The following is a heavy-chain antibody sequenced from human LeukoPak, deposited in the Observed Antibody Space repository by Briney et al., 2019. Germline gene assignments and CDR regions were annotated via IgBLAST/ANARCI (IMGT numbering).Heavy chain of an antibody. CDR2: INHDGNT. Sequence: PSETLSLTCTVSGASISSSSYYWGWIRQPPGKGLEWIGSINHDGNTYYNPSLKSRVTISVDTSKNQFSLKRSSVTVADTAVYYCARMPWSGRDNWFDPWGQGTLVSVSS. D-gene: IGHD3-3*01. CDR3: ARMPWSGRDNWFDP. CDR1: GASISSSSYY. J-gene: IGHJ5*02. V-gene: IGHV4-39*01.